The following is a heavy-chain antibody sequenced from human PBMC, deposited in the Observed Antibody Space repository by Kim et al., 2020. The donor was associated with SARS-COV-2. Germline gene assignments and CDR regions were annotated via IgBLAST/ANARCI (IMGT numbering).Heavy chain of an antibody. D-gene: IGHD3-10*01. Sequence: LKIRVTISVDTSKNQCSLKLSSVTAADTAVYYCARGAYYYGSGRSSGFDPWGQGTLVTVSS. J-gene: IGHJ5*02. V-gene: IGHV4-59*09. CDR3: ARGAYYYGSGRSSGFDP.